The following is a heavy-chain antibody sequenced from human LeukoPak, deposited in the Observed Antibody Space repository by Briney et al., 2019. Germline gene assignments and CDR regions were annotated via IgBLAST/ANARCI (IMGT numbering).Heavy chain of an antibody. Sequence: GGSLRLSFAASGFTFSDYYMNWIRQAPGRGLEWLSHISNTGSAMYYADSVKGRFTISRDNAKNSLYLQMNSLTAEDTAIYYCASDSSGYFGPWGQGTLVTVSS. V-gene: IGHV3-11*01. CDR2: ISNTGSAM. D-gene: IGHD3-22*01. CDR3: ASDSSGYFGP. J-gene: IGHJ5*02. CDR1: GFTFSDYY.